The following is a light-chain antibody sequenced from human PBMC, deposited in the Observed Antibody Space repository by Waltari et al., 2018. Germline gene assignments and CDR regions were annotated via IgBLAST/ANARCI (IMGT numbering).Light chain of an antibody. CDR3: QQYYSTPPMHT. V-gene: IGKV4-1*01. Sequence: DIVMTQSPESLAVSLGERATINCKSSQSVLYSSNNKNYLAWYQQKPGQPPKLLIYWAPTRESGVPDRFSGSGSGTDFTLTISSLQAEDVAVYYCQQYYSTPPMHTFGQGTKLEIK. J-gene: IGKJ2*01. CDR2: WAP. CDR1: QSVLYSSNNKNY.